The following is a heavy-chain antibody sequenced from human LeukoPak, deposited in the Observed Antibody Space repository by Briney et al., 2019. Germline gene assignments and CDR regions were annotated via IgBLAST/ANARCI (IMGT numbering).Heavy chain of an antibody. CDR2: IYYSGST. J-gene: IGHJ6*03. Sequence: SQTLSLTCTVSGGSISSGGYYWSWIRQHPGKGLEWIGYIYYSGSTYYNPSLKSRVTISVDTSKNQFSLKLSSVTAADTAVYYCARVTTGAARVWDTYYYYYMDVWGKGTTVTVSS. CDR1: GGSISSGGYY. CDR3: ARVTTGAARVWDTYYYYYMDV. V-gene: IGHV4-31*03. D-gene: IGHD6-6*01.